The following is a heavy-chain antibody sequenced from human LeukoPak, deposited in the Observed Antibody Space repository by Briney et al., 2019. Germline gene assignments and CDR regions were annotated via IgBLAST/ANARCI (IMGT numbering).Heavy chain of an antibody. Sequence: GSSVKVSCKASGGTFSSYAISWVRQAPGQGLEWMGGIIPIFGTANYAQKFQGRVTITADESTSTAYMELSSLRSEDTAVYYCARVTRSPFGWFDPWGQGTLVTVSS. CDR1: GGTFSSYA. J-gene: IGHJ5*02. V-gene: IGHV1-69*01. CDR2: IIPIFGTA. CDR3: ARVTRSPFGWFDP. D-gene: IGHD4-17*01.